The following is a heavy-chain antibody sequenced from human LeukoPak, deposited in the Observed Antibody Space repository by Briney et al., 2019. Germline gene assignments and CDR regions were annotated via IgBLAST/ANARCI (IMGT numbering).Heavy chain of an antibody. V-gene: IGHV7-4-1*02. CDR1: GYTFTSNG. J-gene: IGHJ4*02. CDR3: ARVVGCGGDCYSGISDY. Sequence: ASVKVSCKASGYTFTSNGISWVRQAPGQGLEWMGWINTNTGNPTYAQGFTGRFVFSLDTSVSTAYLQISSLKAEDTAVYYCARVVGCGGDCYSGISDYWGQGTLVTVSS. CDR2: INTNTGNP. D-gene: IGHD2-21*02.